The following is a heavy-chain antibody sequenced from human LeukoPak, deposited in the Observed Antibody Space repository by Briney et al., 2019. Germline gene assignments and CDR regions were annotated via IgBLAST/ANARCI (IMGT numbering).Heavy chain of an antibody. D-gene: IGHD3-22*01. J-gene: IGHJ4*02. CDR1: GFTFSSYS. CDR3: AGEYYYDSSGYGVSNQGFDY. CDR2: ISSSSSYI. Sequence: GGSLRLSCAASGFTFSSYSMNWVRQAPGKGLEWVSSISSSSSYIYYADSVKGRFTISRDNAKNSLYLQMNSLRAEDTAVYYCAGEYYYDSSGYGVSNQGFDYWGQGILVTVSS. V-gene: IGHV3-21*01.